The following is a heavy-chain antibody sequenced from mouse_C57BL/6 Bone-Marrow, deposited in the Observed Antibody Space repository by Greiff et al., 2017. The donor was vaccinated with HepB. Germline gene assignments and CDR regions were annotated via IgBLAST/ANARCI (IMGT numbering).Heavy chain of an antibody. Sequence: VQLQQSGPELVKPGASVKISCKASGYSFTGYYMNWVKQRPEKSLEWIEEIHPSAGGTTYNQKFKAKATLTVDKSSSTAYMQLKSLTSEDSAVYDCARRKSYYYGSVYYAMDDWGQGTSVTVSS. D-gene: IGHD1-1*01. CDR2: IHPSAGGT. J-gene: IGHJ4*01. CDR3: ARRKSYYYGSVYYAMDD. CDR1: GYSFTGYY. V-gene: IGHV1-42*01.